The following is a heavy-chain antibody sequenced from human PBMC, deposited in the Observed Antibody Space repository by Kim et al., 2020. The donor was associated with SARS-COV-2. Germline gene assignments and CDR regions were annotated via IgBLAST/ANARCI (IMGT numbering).Heavy chain of an antibody. CDR3: ARARWGTIFGVVNPYYYYYMDV. V-gene: IGHV4-30-4*01. D-gene: IGHD3-3*01. J-gene: IGHJ6*03. CDR2: IYYSGST. CDR1: GGSISSGDYY. Sequence: SETLSLTCTVSGGSISSGDYYWSWIRQPPGKGLEWIGYIYYSGSTYYNPSLKSRVTISVDTSKNQFSLKLSSVTAADTAVYYCARARWGTIFGVVNPYYYYYMDVWGKGTTVTVSS.